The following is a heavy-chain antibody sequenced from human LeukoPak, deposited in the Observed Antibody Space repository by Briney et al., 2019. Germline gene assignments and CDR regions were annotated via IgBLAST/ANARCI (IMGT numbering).Heavy chain of an antibody. CDR1: EFLFYDYW. Sequence: GGSLRLSCVASEFLFYDYWMTWVRQAPGKGLEWVAKINQHGTEKNYADSVRGRFTISRDNAKNSVHLQMNTLRAEDTAVYYCARGSRPVYDFWAGWTVDYWGRGTLVTVSS. V-gene: IGHV3-7*04. CDR3: ARGSRPVYDFWAGWTVDY. J-gene: IGHJ4*02. CDR2: INQHGTEK. D-gene: IGHD3-3*01.